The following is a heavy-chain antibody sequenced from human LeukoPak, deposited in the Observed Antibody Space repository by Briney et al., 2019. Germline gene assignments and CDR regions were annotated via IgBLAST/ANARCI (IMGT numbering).Heavy chain of an antibody. J-gene: IGHJ4*02. Sequence: SETLSLTCSVSGASISSSSYYWGWVRQPPGKGLEWIGSIFYSGSTYYNPSLKSRVTISVDTSKNQFSLKLSSVTAADTAVYYCAGEVRARFDVDYWGQGTLVTFSS. CDR1: GASISSSSYY. CDR2: IFYSGST. V-gene: IGHV4-39*01. D-gene: IGHD3-9*01. CDR3: AGEVRARFDVDY.